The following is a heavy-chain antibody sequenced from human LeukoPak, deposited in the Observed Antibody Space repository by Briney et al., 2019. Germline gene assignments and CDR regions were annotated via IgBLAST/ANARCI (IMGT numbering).Heavy chain of an antibody. D-gene: IGHD2-2*01. J-gene: IGHJ4*02. V-gene: IGHV3-21*01. CDR2: VSSDSGHI. CDR1: GFTFTDYS. Sequence: GGSLRLSCAAAGFTFTDYSMNWVRQAPGKGLEWVSTVSSDSGHIYYADSVKGRFTISRDNAENSLYLQINSLRAEDTAVYYCARDQPSIVVVPAAPFDYWGQGTLVTVSS. CDR3: ARDQPSIVVVPAAPFDY.